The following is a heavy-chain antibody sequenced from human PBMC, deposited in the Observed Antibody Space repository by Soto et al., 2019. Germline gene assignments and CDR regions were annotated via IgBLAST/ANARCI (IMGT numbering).Heavy chain of an antibody. J-gene: IGHJ4*02. CDR2: IYHSGST. V-gene: IGHV4-4*02. CDR3: ERATGMAHFGY. D-gene: IGHD5-18*01. Sequence: ADTLSLTCAVSGGSIRSSNWWIWVRQPPGKGLEWIGEIYHSGSTNYNPSLKSRVTISVDKSKNQFSLKVSSVTAADTAVYYCERATGMAHFGYWGQGTLVTVSS. CDR1: GGSIRSSNW.